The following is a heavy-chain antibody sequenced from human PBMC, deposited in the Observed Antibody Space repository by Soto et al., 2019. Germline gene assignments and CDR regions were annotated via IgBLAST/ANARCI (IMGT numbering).Heavy chain of an antibody. CDR1: GFTFSSYW. Sequence: EVQLVESGGGLVQPGGSLRLSCAASGFTFSSYWMSWVRQAPGKGLEWVANIKQDGSEKYYVDSVKGRFTISRDNAKNSLYLQMNSLRAEDTAVYYCASVGLDSFWSGFGVSWFDPWGQGTLVTVSS. D-gene: IGHD3-3*01. CDR3: ASVGLDSFWSGFGVSWFDP. CDR2: IKQDGSEK. J-gene: IGHJ5*02. V-gene: IGHV3-7*01.